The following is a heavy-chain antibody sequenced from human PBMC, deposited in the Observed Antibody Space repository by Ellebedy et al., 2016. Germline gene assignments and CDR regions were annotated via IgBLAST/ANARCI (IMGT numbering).Heavy chain of an antibody. D-gene: IGHD2-2*02. J-gene: IGHJ5*02. Sequence: SETLSLTXAVYGGSFSGYYWSWIRQLPGKGLEWIGEINHSGSTNYNPSLKSRVTISVDTSKNQFSLKLSSVTAADTAVYYCARRPAAITPFTWFDPWGQGTLVTVSS. CDR3: ARRPAAITPFTWFDP. CDR2: INHSGST. CDR1: GGSFSGYY. V-gene: IGHV4-34*01.